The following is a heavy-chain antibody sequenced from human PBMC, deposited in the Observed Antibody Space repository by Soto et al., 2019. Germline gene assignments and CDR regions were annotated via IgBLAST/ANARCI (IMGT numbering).Heavy chain of an antibody. CDR1: GGSFSGYY. CDR3: AKIPVAAAGTVNWFDP. J-gene: IGHJ5*02. D-gene: IGHD6-13*01. Sequence: SETLSLTCAVYGGSFSGYYWSWIRQPPGKGLEWIGEINHSGSTSYNPSLKSRVTISVDTSKNQFSLKLSSVIAADTAVYYCAKIPVAAAGTVNWFDPWGQGTLVTVSS. V-gene: IGHV4-34*01. CDR2: INHSGST.